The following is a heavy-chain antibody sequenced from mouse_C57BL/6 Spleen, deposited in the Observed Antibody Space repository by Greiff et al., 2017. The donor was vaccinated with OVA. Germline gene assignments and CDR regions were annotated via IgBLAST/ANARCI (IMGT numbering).Heavy chain of an antibody. V-gene: IGHV3-6*01. D-gene: IGHD2-3*01. CDR1: GYSITSGYY. CDR2: ISYDGSN. Sequence: VQLKESGPGLVKPSQSLSLTCSVTGYSITSGYYWNWIRQFPGNKLEWMGYISYDGSNNYNPSLKNRISITRDTSKNQFFLKLNSVTTEDTATYYCARIYDGYYLYYFDYWGQGTTLTVSS. CDR3: ARIYDGYYLYYFDY. J-gene: IGHJ2*01.